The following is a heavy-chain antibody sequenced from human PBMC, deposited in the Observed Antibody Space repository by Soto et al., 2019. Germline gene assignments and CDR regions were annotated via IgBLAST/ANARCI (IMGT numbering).Heavy chain of an antibody. Sequence: QVQLVESGGGVVQPGRSLRLSCAASGFTFSSYGMHWVRQAPGKGLEWVAVIWYDGSNKYYADSVKGRFIISRDNSKNTLYLQMNSLRAEDTAVYYCARDDYHDSSGYYYPFDYWGQGTLVTVSS. V-gene: IGHV3-33*01. CDR2: IWYDGSNK. J-gene: IGHJ4*02. CDR3: ARDDYHDSSGYYYPFDY. CDR1: GFTFSSYG. D-gene: IGHD3-22*01.